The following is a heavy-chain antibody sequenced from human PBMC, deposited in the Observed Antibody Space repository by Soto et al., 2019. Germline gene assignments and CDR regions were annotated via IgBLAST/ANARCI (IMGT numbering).Heavy chain of an antibody. D-gene: IGHD3-3*01. CDR3: ARVGEYDFWSGPYYFDY. Sequence: SVKVSCKASGGTFSSYAISWVRQAPGQGLEWMGGIIPIFGTANYAQKFQGRVTITADESTSTAYMELSSLRSEDTAVYYCARVGEYDFWSGPYYFDYWGQGTLVTVSS. CDR1: GGTFSSYA. J-gene: IGHJ4*02. CDR2: IIPIFGTA. V-gene: IGHV1-69*13.